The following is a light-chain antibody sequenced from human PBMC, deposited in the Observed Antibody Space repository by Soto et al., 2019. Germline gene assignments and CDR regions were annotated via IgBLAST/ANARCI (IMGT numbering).Light chain of an antibody. CDR3: QQYGSSPPMT. Sequence: DIVMTQSPGTLSVSPGERATLSCRASQSVGTNLAWYQQRPGQAPRLLVYGASTRASGIPPRFSGSGSGTDFTLTISSLQSEDFAVYYCQQYGSSPPMTFGQGTRLEIK. J-gene: IGKJ5*01. CDR2: GAS. V-gene: IGKV3-15*01. CDR1: QSVGTN.